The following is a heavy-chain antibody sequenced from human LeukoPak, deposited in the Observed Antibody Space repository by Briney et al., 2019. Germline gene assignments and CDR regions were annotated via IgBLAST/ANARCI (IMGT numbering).Heavy chain of an antibody. CDR3: ERNEYSSFGSGQMDV. CDR1: GFTLSNYW. D-gene: IGHD5-18*01. CDR2: IKRDGSES. J-gene: IGHJ6*02. Sequence: GGSLRLSCAASGFTLSNYWMHWVRQAPGKGLVWVSRIKRDGSESNYADSVRGRFTISRDNAKNTVYLQMNSLRAEDTAIYYCERNEYSSFGSGQMDVWGQGTTVTVSS. V-gene: IGHV3-74*01.